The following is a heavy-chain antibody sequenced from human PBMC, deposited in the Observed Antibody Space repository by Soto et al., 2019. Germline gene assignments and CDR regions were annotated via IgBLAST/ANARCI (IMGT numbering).Heavy chain of an antibody. CDR1: GGSISSYY. CDR2: IYYSGST. Sequence: SETLSLTCTVSGGSISSYYWSWIRQPPGKGLEWIGYIYYSGSTNYNPSLKSRVTISVDTSKNQFSLKLSSVTAADTAVYYCARGWGSPRPVDYYYYYMDVWGKGTTVTVSS. D-gene: IGHD6-6*01. CDR3: ARGWGSPRPVDYYYYYMDV. J-gene: IGHJ6*03. V-gene: IGHV4-59*01.